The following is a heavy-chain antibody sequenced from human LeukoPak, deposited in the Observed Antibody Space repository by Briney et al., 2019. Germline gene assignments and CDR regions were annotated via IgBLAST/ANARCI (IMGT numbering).Heavy chain of an antibody. D-gene: IGHD6-6*01. J-gene: IGHJ3*02. V-gene: IGHV5-51*01. Sequence: GESLQISCKGSGYCFTNYWIGWVRQMPGKGLEWMGIIYPGDSDTRYSPSFQGQVTISADKSISTAYLQWSSLKASDTAMYYCASREQLVWGHAFDIWGQGTMVTVSS. CDR2: IYPGDSDT. CDR1: GYCFTNYW. CDR3: ASREQLVWGHAFDI.